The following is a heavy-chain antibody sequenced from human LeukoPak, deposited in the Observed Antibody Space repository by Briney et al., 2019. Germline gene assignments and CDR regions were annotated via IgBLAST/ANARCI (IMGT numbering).Heavy chain of an antibody. CDR1: GGSFSGYY. CDR2: INHSGST. CDR3: ARGRLWSGYYKRWDYFDY. V-gene: IGHV4-34*01. Sequence: SETLSLTCAVHGGSFSGYYWSWIRQPPGKGLEWIGEINHSGSTNYNPSLKSRVTISVDTSKNQFSLKLSSVTAADTAVYYCARGRLWSGYYKRWDYFDYWGQGTLVTVSS. D-gene: IGHD3-3*01. J-gene: IGHJ4*02.